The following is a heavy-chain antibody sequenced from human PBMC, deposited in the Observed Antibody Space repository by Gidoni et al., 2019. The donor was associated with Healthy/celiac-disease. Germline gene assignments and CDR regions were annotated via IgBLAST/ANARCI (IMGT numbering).Heavy chain of an antibody. Sequence: VQLVQSGAEVKKPGSSVKVSCKASGGTFSSYAISWVRQAPGQGLEWMGGIIPIFGTANYEQKFKGRVTITADESTSTAYMELSSLRSEDTAVYYCARYYMTTVTTGVSYYYYGMDVWGQGTTVTVSS. CDR1: GGTFSSYA. D-gene: IGHD4-17*01. V-gene: IGHV1-69*01. J-gene: IGHJ6*02. CDR2: IIPIFGTA. CDR3: ARYYMTTVTTGVSYYYYGMDV.